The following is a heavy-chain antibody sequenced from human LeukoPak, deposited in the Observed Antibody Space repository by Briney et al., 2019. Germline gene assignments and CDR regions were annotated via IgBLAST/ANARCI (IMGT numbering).Heavy chain of an antibody. D-gene: IGHD6-13*01. Sequence: SGGSLRLSCAASGFTFSNYAMTWVRQAPGKGLEWVSAITGGSGSSTSFADSVKGRFTISRDNSKNTGYLQMNSLRPEDTSVYYCVRDKEQPSYYFEYWGQGTLVTVSS. CDR1: GFTFSNYA. V-gene: IGHV3-23*01. CDR2: ITGGSGSST. J-gene: IGHJ4*02. CDR3: VRDKEQPSYYFEY.